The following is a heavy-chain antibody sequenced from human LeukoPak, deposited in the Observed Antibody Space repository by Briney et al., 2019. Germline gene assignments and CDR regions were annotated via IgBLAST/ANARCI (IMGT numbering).Heavy chain of an antibody. V-gene: IGHV1-8*03. J-gene: IGHJ6*03. CDR1: GYTFTSYD. CDR2: MNPNSGNT. D-gene: IGHD1-1*01. CDR3: VRTIGIIGVHPQAYYYYVVV. Sequence: ASVKVSCKASGYTFTSYDINWVPQATGQGLEWMGSMNPNSGNTGYAQKFQGRVTITRNTSISTAYMELSSLRSEDTAVYYCVRTIGIIGVHPQAYYYYVVVLGKGTTVTVSS.